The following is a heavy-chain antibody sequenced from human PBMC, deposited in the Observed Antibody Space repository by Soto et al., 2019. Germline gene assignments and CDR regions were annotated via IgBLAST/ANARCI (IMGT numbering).Heavy chain of an antibody. CDR3: ARDNGYYDF. J-gene: IGHJ4*02. Sequence: GASVKVSCKTSCYTFSSYSINWVRQAPGQGLEWMAFISTNSGNTHYAERVQGRVTVTLDKSARTAFMEMWGLTSDDTAVYFCARDNGYYDFWGQGTLVTVSS. CDR2: ISTNSGNT. CDR1: CYTFSSYS. V-gene: IGHV1-18*01. D-gene: IGHD2-8*01.